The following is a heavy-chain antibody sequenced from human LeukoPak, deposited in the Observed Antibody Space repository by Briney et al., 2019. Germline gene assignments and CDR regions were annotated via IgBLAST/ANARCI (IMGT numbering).Heavy chain of an antibody. V-gene: IGHV3-21*01. CDR3: ARDGRLDGYNSAFDI. Sequence: PGGSLRLSCAASGFTFSSYSVNWVRQAPGKGLEWVSSISSSSSYIYYADSVKGRFTISRDNAKNSLYLQMNSLRAEDTAVYYCARDGRLDGYNSAFDIWGQGTMVTVSS. CDR1: GFTFSSYS. D-gene: IGHD5-24*01. J-gene: IGHJ3*02. CDR2: ISSSSSYI.